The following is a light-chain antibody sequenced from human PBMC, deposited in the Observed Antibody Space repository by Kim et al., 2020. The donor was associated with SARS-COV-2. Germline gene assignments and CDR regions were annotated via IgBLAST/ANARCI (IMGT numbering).Light chain of an antibody. CDR3: QSYDSSSPNWV. CDR2: EDK. Sequence: NFMLTQPHSVSESPGKTVTISCTRSSGSIASNYVQWYQQRPGSAPTIVIYEDKQRPSGVSDRFSGSIDSSSNSASLTISGLKTEDEADYYCQSYDSSSPNWVFGGGTQLTVL. CDR1: SGSIASNY. J-gene: IGLJ3*02. V-gene: IGLV6-57*04.